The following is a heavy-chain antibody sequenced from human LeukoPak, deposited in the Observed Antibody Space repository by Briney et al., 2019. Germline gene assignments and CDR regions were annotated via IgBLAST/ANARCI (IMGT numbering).Heavy chain of an antibody. J-gene: IGHJ4*02. CDR2: INPSSGGT. CDR3: AAAIKTGNLPDY. Sequence: GASVKVSCKASGYTFTGYHIHWVRQAPGQGVEWMGWINPSSGGTNYAQKFQGRVTMTGDTSISTAYMELSSLRSEDTAVYYCAAAIKTGNLPDYWGQGTLVTVSS. CDR1: GYTFTGYH. V-gene: IGHV1-2*02. D-gene: IGHD1-1*01.